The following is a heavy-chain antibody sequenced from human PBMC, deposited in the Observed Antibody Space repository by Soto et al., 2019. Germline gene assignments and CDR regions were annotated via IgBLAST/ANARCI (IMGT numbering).Heavy chain of an antibody. V-gene: IGHV3-30-3*01. D-gene: IGHD6-19*01. Sequence: PGGSLRLSCAASGFTFSSYAMHWVRQAPGKGLEWVAVISYDGSNKYYADSVKGRFTISRDNSKNTLYLQMNSLRAEDTAVYYCAREGGAVAGHDYWGQGTLVTVSS. J-gene: IGHJ4*02. CDR3: AREGGAVAGHDY. CDR2: ISYDGSNK. CDR1: GFTFSSYA.